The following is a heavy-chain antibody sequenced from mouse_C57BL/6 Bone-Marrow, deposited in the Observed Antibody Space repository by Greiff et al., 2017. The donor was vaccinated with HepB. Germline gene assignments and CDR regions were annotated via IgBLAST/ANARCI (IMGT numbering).Heavy chain of an antibody. V-gene: IGHV14-4*01. D-gene: IGHD1-1*01. CDR2: IDPENGDT. CDR1: GFNIKDDY. J-gene: IGHJ1*03. Sequence: EVKLQQSGAELVRPGASVKLSCTASGFNIKDDYMHWVKQRPEQGLEWIGWIDPENGDTEYASKFQGKATITADTSSNTAYLQLSSLTSEDTAVYYCTSHYYGSRYWYFDVWGTGTTVTVSS. CDR3: TSHYYGSRYWYFDV.